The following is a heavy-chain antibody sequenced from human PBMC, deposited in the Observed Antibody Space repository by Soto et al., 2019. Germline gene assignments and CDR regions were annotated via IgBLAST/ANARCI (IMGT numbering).Heavy chain of an antibody. CDR2: IYYSGST. J-gene: IGHJ5*02. CDR1: GGSISSYY. D-gene: IGHD5-12*01. Sequence: QVQLQESGPGLVKPSETLSLTCTVSGGSISSYYWSWIRQPPGKGLEWIGYIYYSGSTNYNPSLKSRVTISVDTSKNQFSLKLSSVTAADTAVYYCARDRRLSGYVNWFDPWGQGTLVTVSS. CDR3: ARDRRLSGYVNWFDP. V-gene: IGHV4-59*01.